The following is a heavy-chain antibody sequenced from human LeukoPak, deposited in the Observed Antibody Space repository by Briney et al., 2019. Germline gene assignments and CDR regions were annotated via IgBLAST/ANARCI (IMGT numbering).Heavy chain of an antibody. CDR2: ISTYIGVT. CDR1: VFRFTSFG. V-gene: IGHV1-18*04. CDR3: ARDSDYSGNGNGDWFDP. D-gene: IGHD4-11*01. J-gene: IGHJ5*02. Sequence: ASVKVSCKASVFRFTSFGVSWVRQAPGQGLECMGWISTYIGVTHYAEKFEDRVTMTIDTSTTTAYMELRSLRYDDTAVYYCARDSDYSGNGNGDWFDPWGQGTVVTVSS.